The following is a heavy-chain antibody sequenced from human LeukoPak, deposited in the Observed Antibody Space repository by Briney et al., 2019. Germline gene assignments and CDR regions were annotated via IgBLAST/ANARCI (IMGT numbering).Heavy chain of an antibody. J-gene: IGHJ4*02. V-gene: IGHV3-48*03. Sequence: PGGSLRLSCAASGFTFSSYEMNWVRQAPGKGLEGVSYISSSGSNIYYADSVKGRFTISRDNAKNSLYLQMNSLRAEDTAVYYCAKLDSSSWYTLPAYWGQGTLVTVSS. D-gene: IGHD6-13*01. CDR3: AKLDSSSWYTLPAY. CDR2: ISSSGSNI. CDR1: GFTFSSYE.